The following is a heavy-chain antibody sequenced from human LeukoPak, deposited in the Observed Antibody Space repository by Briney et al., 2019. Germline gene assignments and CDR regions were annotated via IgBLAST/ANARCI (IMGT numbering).Heavy chain of an antibody. Sequence: ASVKVSCKASGYTFTGYGISWVRQAPGQGLEWMGWISPHSGDTNYAQKFQGRVTMTRDTSISTAYMDLSRLTSDDTAVYYCASPGSSYDILTGPGYCDYWGQGTLVTVSS. CDR2: ISPHSGDT. CDR3: ASPGSSYDILTGPGYCDY. CDR1: GYTFTGYG. D-gene: IGHD3-9*01. V-gene: IGHV1-2*02. J-gene: IGHJ4*02.